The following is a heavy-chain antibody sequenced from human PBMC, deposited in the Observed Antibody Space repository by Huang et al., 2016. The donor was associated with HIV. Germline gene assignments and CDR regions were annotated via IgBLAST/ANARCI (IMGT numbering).Heavy chain of an antibody. V-gene: IGHV3-53*01. Sequence: EVQLVESGGGLIQPGGSLRLSCAASGFTVSTNYRTWVRQAPGKGLEWVSLIYSGGTKYYADSVKGRVTISRDDSENTLYLHMTSLRAGDTAVYYCAKEGDTGAALGYWGQGTLVTVS. CDR3: AKEGDTGAALGY. CDR1: GFTVSTNY. CDR2: IYSGGTK. D-gene: IGHD2-8*02. J-gene: IGHJ4*02.